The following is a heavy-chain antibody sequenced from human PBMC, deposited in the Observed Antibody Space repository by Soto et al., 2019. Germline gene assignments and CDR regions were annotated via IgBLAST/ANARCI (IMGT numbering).Heavy chain of an antibody. CDR2: INHSGST. V-gene: IGHV4-34*01. J-gene: IGHJ6*03. Sequence: NPSETLSLTCAVYGGSFSGYYWSWIRQPPGKGLEWIGEINHSGSTNYNPSLKSRVTISVDTSKNQFSLKLSSVTAADTAVYYCARGTSNKPNSRSGYYYYMDVWGKGTTVTVSS. CDR1: GGSFSGYY. D-gene: IGHD5-18*01. CDR3: ARGTSNKPNSRSGYYYYMDV.